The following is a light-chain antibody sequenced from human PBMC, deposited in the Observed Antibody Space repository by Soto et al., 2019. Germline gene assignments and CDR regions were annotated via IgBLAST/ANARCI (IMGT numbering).Light chain of an antibody. V-gene: IGKV1-8*01. J-gene: IGKJ1*01. CDR3: QQYYSYPPT. Sequence: AIRMTQSPSALSASTGDRVTITCRARQGISSYLAWYQQKPGKAPKLLIYAASTLQSGVPSRFSGSGSGTDFTLTISCLQSEDFATYYCQQYYSYPPTFGQGKKVDIK. CDR1: QGISSY. CDR2: AAS.